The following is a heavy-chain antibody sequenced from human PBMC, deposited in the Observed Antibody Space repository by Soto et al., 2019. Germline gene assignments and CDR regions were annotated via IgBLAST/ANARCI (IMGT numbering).Heavy chain of an antibody. J-gene: IGHJ4*02. CDR1: GFTFGDYA. CDR2: IRSKAYGGTT. Sequence: PGGSLRLSCTASGFTFGDYAMSWFRQAPGKGLEWVGFIRSKAYGGTTEYAASVKGRFTISGDDSKSIAYLQMNSLKTEDTAVYYCTRGARSGSYPRDYWGQGTLVTVSS. V-gene: IGHV3-49*03. CDR3: TRGARSGSYPRDY. D-gene: IGHD1-26*01.